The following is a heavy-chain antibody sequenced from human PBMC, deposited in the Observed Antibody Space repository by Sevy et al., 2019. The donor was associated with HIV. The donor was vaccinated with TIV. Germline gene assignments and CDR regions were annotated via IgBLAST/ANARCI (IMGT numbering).Heavy chain of an antibody. Sequence: SETLSLTCTVSGYSISSGYYWGWIRQPPGKGLEWIGSIYHSGSPYYNPSLKSRVTISVDTSKNPFSLKLSSVTAADTAVYYCARVTTVRGVIGWFDPWGQGTLVTVSS. CDR2: IYHSGSP. CDR3: ARVTTVRGVIGWFDP. D-gene: IGHD3-10*01. J-gene: IGHJ5*02. V-gene: IGHV4-38-2*02. CDR1: GYSISSGYY.